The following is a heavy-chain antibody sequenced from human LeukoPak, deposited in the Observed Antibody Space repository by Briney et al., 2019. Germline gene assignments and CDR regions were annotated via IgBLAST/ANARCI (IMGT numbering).Heavy chain of an antibody. V-gene: IGHV4-30-4*01. Sequence: SETLSLTCTVSGGSISSGGFSWSWIRQPPGKGLELIGYIYHSGSTYYSPSLKSRVTISLDTSKNQFSLKVKSVTAADTGVYFCARGLGSGRYYYYYYGLDVWGQGTTVTVTS. J-gene: IGHJ6*02. CDR3: ARGLGSGRYYYYYYGLDV. CDR2: IYHSGST. CDR1: GGSISSGGFS. D-gene: IGHD3-10*01.